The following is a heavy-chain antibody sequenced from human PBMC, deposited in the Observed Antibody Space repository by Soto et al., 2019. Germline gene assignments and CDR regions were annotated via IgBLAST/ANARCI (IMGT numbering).Heavy chain of an antibody. CDR3: ARAKSRSGSPWFDP. D-gene: IGHD6-19*01. J-gene: IGHJ5*02. Sequence: GASLRLSCEASAFTFSRYAMSWVRQAPGKGLEWVSYISSSSSSTYYADSVKGRFTISRDNAKNSLYLQMNSLRAEDTAVYYWARAKSRSGSPWFDPWGQGTLVTVSS. V-gene: IGHV3-48*01. CDR2: ISSSSSST. CDR1: AFTFSRYA.